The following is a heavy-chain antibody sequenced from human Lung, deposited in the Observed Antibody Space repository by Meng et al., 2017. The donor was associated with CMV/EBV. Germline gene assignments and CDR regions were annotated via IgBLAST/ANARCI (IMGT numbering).Heavy chain of an antibody. D-gene: IGHD2-8*01. CDR2: ISPTTGYT. J-gene: IGHJ4*02. Sequence: QVRLVEFGGXXXXPXXALXLSCTGSGFTFSDYYMSWIRQAPGKGLEWVSYISPTTGYTEYADSVKGRFTISRDNAKNSLFLQMNSLRSEDTAVYYCARDFSLYRTSGVQWGQGTLVTVSS. V-gene: IGHV3-11*05. CDR1: GFTFSDYY. CDR3: ARDFSLYRTSGVQ.